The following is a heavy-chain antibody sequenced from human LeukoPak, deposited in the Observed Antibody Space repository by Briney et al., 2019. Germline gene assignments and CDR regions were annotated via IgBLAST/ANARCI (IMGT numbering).Heavy chain of an antibody. CDR1: GGSISTHY. J-gene: IGHJ4*02. V-gene: IGHV4-59*08. CDR3: ARSRGLAGAATVIDF. CDR2: GYYSGIT. Sequence: SETLSLTCTVSGGSISTHYWTFIRQPPGKGLEWIGYGYYSGITDYNPSLKSRVTISVDTSKNQFSLNLNSVTAADTAVYYCARSRGLAGAATVIDFWGQGILITASS. D-gene: IGHD2-15*01.